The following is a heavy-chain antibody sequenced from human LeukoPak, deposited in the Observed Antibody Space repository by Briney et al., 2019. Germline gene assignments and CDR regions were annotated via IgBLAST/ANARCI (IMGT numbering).Heavy chain of an antibody. V-gene: IGHV4-31*03. CDR3: ARGREVRGLDY. Sequence: SETLSLTCTVSGGSISSGGYYWSWIRQHPGKGLEWIGYIYYSGSTYYNPSLKSRVTISVDTSKNQFSLKLSSVTAADTAVYYCARGREVRGLDYWGQGTLVTVSS. J-gene: IGHJ4*02. CDR1: GGSISSGGYY. CDR2: IYYSGST. D-gene: IGHD3-10*01.